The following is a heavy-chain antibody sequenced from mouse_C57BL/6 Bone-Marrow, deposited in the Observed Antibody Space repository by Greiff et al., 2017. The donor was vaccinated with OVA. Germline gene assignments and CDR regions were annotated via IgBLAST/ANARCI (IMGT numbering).Heavy chain of an antibody. D-gene: IGHD1-1*02. CDR1: GYTFTSYW. Sequence: QVQLQQPGTELVKPGASVKLSCKASGYTFTSYWMHWVKQRPGQGLEWIGNINPSNGGTNYNEKFKSKATLTVDKSSSTAYMQLSSLTSEDSAVYEGARHDYPYYYAMDYWGQGTSVTVSA. CDR3: ARHDYPYYYAMDY. CDR2: INPSNGGT. J-gene: IGHJ4*01. V-gene: IGHV1-53*01.